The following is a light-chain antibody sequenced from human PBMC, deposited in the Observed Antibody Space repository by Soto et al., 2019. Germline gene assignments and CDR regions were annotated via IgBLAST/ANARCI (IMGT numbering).Light chain of an antibody. CDR1: QSVSSN. CDR2: GAS. CDR3: QQYHTWPIT. Sequence: EIVMTQSPATLSVSPGERATLSCRASQSVSSNLAWYQQKPGQAPRLLISGASTGATGIPARLSGSGSGTEFTLTISCLQSEDCAIYYCQQYHTWPITFGGGTKVDIK. V-gene: IGKV3-15*01. J-gene: IGKJ4*01.